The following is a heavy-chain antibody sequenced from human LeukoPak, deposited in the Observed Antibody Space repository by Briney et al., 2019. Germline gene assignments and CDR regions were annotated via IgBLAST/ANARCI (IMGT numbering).Heavy chain of an antibody. J-gene: IGHJ4*02. CDR2: VTSSGLTT. CDR1: GFTFSSYE. D-gene: IGHD3-10*01. V-gene: IGHV3-48*03. CDR3: VKGSTFGELSPSFDY. Sequence: GGSLRLSCAASGFTFSSYEMNWVRQAPGKGLQWVSYVTSSGLTTHYADSVKGRFTISRDNSKNTLYLQMSSLRAEDTAVYYCVKGSTFGELSPSFDYWGQGTLVTVSS.